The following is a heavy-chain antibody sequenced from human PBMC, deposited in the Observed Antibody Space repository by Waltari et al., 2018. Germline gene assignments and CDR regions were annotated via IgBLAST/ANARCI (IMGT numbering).Heavy chain of an antibody. V-gene: IGHV1-46*01. Sequence: VQLVESGGGLVQPGGSLRLSCAASGFTFSSYAMHWVRQAPGQGLEWMGIINPSGGSTSYEQKFQGRVTMTRDTSTSTVYMELSSLRSEDTAVYYCARDPSSGYHPNYFDYWGQGTLVTVSS. CDR3: ARDPSSGYHPNYFDY. D-gene: IGHD3-22*01. J-gene: IGHJ4*02. CDR1: GFTFSSYA. CDR2: INPSGGST.